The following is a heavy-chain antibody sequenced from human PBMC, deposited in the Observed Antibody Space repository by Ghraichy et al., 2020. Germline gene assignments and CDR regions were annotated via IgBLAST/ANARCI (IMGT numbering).Heavy chain of an antibody. CDR1: GFTVSSNY. CDR2: IYSGGST. V-gene: IGHV3-53*01. D-gene: IGHD3-22*01. CDR3: ARPLYYYDSSGYDTDWYFDL. J-gene: IGHJ2*01. Sequence: GESLNISCAASGFTVSSNYMSWVRQAPGKGLEWVSVIYSGGSTYYADSVKGRFTISRDNSKNTLYLQMNSLRAEDTAVYYCARPLYYYDSSGYDTDWYFDLWGRGTLVTVSS.